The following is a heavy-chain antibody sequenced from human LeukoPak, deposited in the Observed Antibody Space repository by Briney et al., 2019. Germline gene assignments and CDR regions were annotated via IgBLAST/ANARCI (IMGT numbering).Heavy chain of an antibody. D-gene: IGHD4-11*01. Sequence: SETLSLTCTVSGGSISSSSYYWVWIRQPPGKGLEWIGSIYYSGSMYYNPSLKSRVTISVDTSKNQFSLKLSSVTAADTAVYCCARLGVTFDYWGQGTLVTVSS. CDR3: ARLGVTFDY. J-gene: IGHJ4*02. V-gene: IGHV4-39*01. CDR1: GGSISSSSYY. CDR2: IYYSGSM.